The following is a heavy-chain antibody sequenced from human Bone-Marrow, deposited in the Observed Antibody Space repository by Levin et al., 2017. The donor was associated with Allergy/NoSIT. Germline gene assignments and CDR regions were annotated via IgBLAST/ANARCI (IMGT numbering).Heavy chain of an antibody. Sequence: ASVKVSCKASGYTFTSYYMHWVRQAPGQGLEWMGIINPSGGSTSYAQKFQGRVTMTRDTSTSTVYMELSSLRSEDTAVYYCAKSQAGPEYYYYGMDVWGQGTTVTVSS. J-gene: IGHJ6*02. V-gene: IGHV1-46*01. CDR2: INPSGGST. CDR3: AKSQAGPEYYYYGMDV. CDR1: GYTFTSYY. D-gene: IGHD6-19*01.